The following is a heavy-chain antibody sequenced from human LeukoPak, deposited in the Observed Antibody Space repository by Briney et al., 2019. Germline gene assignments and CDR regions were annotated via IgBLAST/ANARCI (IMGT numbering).Heavy chain of an antibody. CDR3: AKLPPGYLYYFDY. Sequence: PGGSLRLACAASGFTFSSYARSWVRQAPGRGLEWVSAISGSGGSTYYADSVKGRFTISRDNSKNTLYLQMNSLRAEDTAVYYCAKLPPGYLYYFDYWGQGTLVTVSS. J-gene: IGHJ4*02. V-gene: IGHV3-23*01. CDR2: ISGSGGST. CDR1: GFTFSSYA. D-gene: IGHD3-9*01.